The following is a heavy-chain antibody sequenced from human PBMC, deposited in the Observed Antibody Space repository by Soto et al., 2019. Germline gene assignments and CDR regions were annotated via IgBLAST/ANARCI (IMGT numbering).Heavy chain of an antibody. CDR3: AKGRQHFDFWCLDY. CDR1: GFTFSSYA. D-gene: IGHD3-3*01. V-gene: IGHV3-23*01. J-gene: IGHJ4*02. Sequence: LRLSCAASGFTFSSYAMNWVRQAPGKGLEWVSSISGSAGTTNYASSVEGRFTVSRDNSKNTLYLQMNSLRAEDTGVYYCAKGRQHFDFWCLDYWGQGTLVTVSS. CDR2: ISGSAGTT.